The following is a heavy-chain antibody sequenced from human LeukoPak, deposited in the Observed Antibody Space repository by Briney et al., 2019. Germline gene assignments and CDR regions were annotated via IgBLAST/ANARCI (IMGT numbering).Heavy chain of an antibody. CDR2: ISYDGSNK. V-gene: IGHV3-30-3*01. J-gene: IGHJ3*02. D-gene: IGHD3-10*01. CDR1: GFTFSSYA. Sequence: GGSLRLSCAASGFTFSSYAMHWVRQAPGKGLEWVAVISYDGSNKYYADSVKGRFTISRDNSKNTLYLQMNSLRAEDTAVYYCAGVVPRDAFDIWGQGTMVTVSS. CDR3: AGVVPRDAFDI.